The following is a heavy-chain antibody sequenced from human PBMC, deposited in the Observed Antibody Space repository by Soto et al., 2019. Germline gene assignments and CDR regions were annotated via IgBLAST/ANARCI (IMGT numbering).Heavy chain of an antibody. D-gene: IGHD3-22*01. CDR2: ISWNSGSI. Sequence: EVQLVESGGGLVQPGRSLRLSCAASGFTFDDYAMHWVRQAPGKGLERVSGISWNSGSIGYADSVKGRFTISRDNAKNSLYLQMNSLRAEDTALYYCAKDLSGYAHAFDIWGQGTMVTVSS. CDR3: AKDLSGYAHAFDI. J-gene: IGHJ3*02. V-gene: IGHV3-9*01. CDR1: GFTFDDYA.